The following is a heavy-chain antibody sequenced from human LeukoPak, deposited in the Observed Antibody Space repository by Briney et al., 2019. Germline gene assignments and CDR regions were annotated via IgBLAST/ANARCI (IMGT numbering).Heavy chain of an antibody. CDR3: ARGCSSTSCYGFDY. V-gene: IGHV3-53*01. Sequence: SGGSLRLSCAASGFTVSSKYMSWVRQAPGKGLEWVSVIYSGGSTYYADSVKGRFTISRGNSKNTLYLQMNSLRAEDTAVYYCARGCSSTSCYGFDYWGQGTLVTVSS. CDR2: IYSGGST. D-gene: IGHD2-2*01. CDR1: GFTVSSKY. J-gene: IGHJ4*02.